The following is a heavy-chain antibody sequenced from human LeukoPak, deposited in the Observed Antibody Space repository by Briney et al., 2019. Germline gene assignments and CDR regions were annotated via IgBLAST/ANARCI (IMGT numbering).Heavy chain of an antibody. CDR3: ATCVRGTTDFDY. J-gene: IGHJ4*02. CDR2: IHHSGST. D-gene: IGHD1-1*01. V-gene: IGHV4-38-2*02. CDR1: GGSISSTYY. Sequence: SQTLSLTCTVSGGSISSTYYWGWIRQPPGKGLEWIGSIHHSGSTYYNPSLKSRVTISVDTSKKQFSMKLSSVTAADTAVYYCATCVRGTTDFDYWGQGTLVTVSS.